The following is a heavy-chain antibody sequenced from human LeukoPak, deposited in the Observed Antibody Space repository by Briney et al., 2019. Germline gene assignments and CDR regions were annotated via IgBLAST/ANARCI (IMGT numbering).Heavy chain of an antibody. D-gene: IGHD5-24*01. Sequence: GGSLRLSCAASGFTFSSYWMHWVRQAPGKGLVWFSRINSDGSSTSYADSVKGRFTISRDNAKNTLYLQMNSLRAEDTAVYYCARDGVEMASLDYWGQGTLVTVSS. CDR3: ARDGVEMASLDY. CDR1: GFTFSSYW. CDR2: INSDGSST. V-gene: IGHV3-74*01. J-gene: IGHJ4*02.